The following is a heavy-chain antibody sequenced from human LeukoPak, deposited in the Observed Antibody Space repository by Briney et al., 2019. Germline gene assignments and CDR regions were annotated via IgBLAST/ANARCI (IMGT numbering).Heavy chain of an antibody. D-gene: IGHD3-22*01. V-gene: IGHV3-30-3*01. CDR2: ISYDGSNK. J-gene: IGHJ3*02. CDR1: GFTFSSYA. CDR3: ARVLIVVVITTPVASDI. Sequence: GGSLRLSCAASGFTFSSYAMHRVRQAPGKGLEWVAVISYDGSNKYYADSVKGRFTISRDNSKNTLYLQMNSLRVEDTAVYYCARVLIVVVITTPVASDIWGQGTMVTVSS.